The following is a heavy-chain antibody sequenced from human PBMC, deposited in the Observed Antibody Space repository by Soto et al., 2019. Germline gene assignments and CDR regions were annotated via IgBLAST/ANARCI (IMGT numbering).Heavy chain of an antibody. CDR3: ARAREGPRGTWYFYS. J-gene: IGHJ4*02. CDR2: INHRGNT. CDR1: GGSFSGYY. V-gene: IGHV4-34*01. Sequence: QVQLQQWGAGLLKPSETLSLTCAVYGGSFSGYYWTWIRQPPGKGLEWIGEINHRGNTNYNPSLTSRVTIAVDKSKNQFSLELNSVTAADTAVYYCARAREGPRGTWYFYSWSQGTLLTVSS. D-gene: IGHD1-1*01.